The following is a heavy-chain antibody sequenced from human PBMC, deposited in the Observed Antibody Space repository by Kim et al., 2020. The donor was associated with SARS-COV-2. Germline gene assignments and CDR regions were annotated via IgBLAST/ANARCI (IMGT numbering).Heavy chain of an antibody. D-gene: IGHD6-13*01. V-gene: IGHV1-69*06. CDR3: ARAIAATLDY. J-gene: IGHJ4*02. CDR2: TA. Sequence: TANYAQKFQGRVTITADKSTSTAYMELSSLRSEDTAVYYCARAIAATLDYWGQGTLVTVSS.